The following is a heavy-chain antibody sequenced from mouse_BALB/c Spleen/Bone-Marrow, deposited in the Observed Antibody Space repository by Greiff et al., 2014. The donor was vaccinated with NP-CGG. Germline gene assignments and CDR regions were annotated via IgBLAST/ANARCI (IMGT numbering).Heavy chain of an antibody. CDR2: IYPGNSDT. V-gene: IGHV1-5*01. CDR1: GYSFTSYW. CDR3: TRSPTMITTYSGAMDY. J-gene: IGHJ4*01. Sequence: VHVKQSGTVLARPGASVKMSCKASGYSFTSYWMHWVKQRPGQGLERIGAIYPGNSDTSYNQKFKGKAKLTAVSSASTAYMELSSLTNEDSAVYYCTRSPTMITTYSGAMDYWGQGTSVTVSA. D-gene: IGHD2-4*01.